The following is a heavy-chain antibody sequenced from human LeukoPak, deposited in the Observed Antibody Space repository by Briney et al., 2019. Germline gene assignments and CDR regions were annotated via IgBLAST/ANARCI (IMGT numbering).Heavy chain of an antibody. Sequence: PGGSLRLSCAASGFTFSSYGMHWVRQAPGKGLEWVAVISYDGSNKYYADSVKGRFTISRDNSKNTLYLQMNSLRAEDTAVYYCAKVPSMGDYFDYWGQGTLVTVSS. CDR1: GFTFSSYG. CDR3: AKVPSMGDYFDY. J-gene: IGHJ4*02. V-gene: IGHV3-30*18. D-gene: IGHD2/OR15-2a*01. CDR2: ISYDGSNK.